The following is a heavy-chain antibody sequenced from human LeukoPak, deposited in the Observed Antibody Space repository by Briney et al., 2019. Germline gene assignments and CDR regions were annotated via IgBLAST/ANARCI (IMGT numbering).Heavy chain of an antibody. D-gene: IGHD2-21*02. CDR3: ARGRRTAVVTDFDY. CDR1: GGPINSYY. V-gene: IGHV4-59*12. CDR2: LHYSGSS. J-gene: IGHJ4*02. Sequence: SSDTLSLTCTLSGGPINSYYWLWIRHPPGKGLEGIGYLHYSGSSRSHPSLNSRVTMSIDTSKSQFSLQLTSVTAADTAVYYCARGRRTAVVTDFDYWGQGTLVSVS.